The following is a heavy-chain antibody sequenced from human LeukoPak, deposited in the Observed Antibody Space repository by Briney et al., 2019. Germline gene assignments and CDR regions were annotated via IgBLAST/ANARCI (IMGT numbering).Heavy chain of an antibody. Sequence: GGSLRLSCTASGLLFGDYGMTWVRQAPGKGREGVGFIRSKPYGGTADYAESVKGRYTISRDDSRTIAYLDMNGLKTEDSAVYHCTVQVIPSVKWFDPWGLGTPVSVSS. CDR3: TVQVIPSVKWFDP. V-gene: IGHV3-49*04. CDR1: GLLFGDYG. J-gene: IGHJ5*02. CDR2: IRSKPYGGTA. D-gene: IGHD2-21*01.